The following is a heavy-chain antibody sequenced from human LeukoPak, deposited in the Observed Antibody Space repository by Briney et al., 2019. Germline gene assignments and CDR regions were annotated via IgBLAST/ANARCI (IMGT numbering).Heavy chain of an antibody. CDR3: ARGIGYSYGYYFDYYYYGMDV. V-gene: IGHV4-39*07. CDR2: IYYSGST. CDR1: GGSISSSSYY. Sequence: SETLSLTCTVSGGSISSSSYYWGWIRQPPGKGLEWIGSIYYSGSTYYNPSLKSRVTISVDTSKNQFSLKLSSVTAADTAVYYCARGIGYSYGYYFDYYYYGMDVWGQGTTVTVSS. D-gene: IGHD5-18*01. J-gene: IGHJ6*02.